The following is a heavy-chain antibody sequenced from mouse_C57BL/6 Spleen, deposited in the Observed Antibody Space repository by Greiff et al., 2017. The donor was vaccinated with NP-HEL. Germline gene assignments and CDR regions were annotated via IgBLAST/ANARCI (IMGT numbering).Heavy chain of an antibody. J-gene: IGHJ2*01. Sequence: QVQLQQPGAELVMPGASVKLSCKASGYTFTSYWMHWVKQRPGQGLEWIGEIDPSDSYTNYNQKFKGKSTLTVDKSSSTAYMQLSSMTSEDSAVYYCARKGSFHYFDYSGQGTTLTVSS. D-gene: IGHD6-1*01. V-gene: IGHV1-69*01. CDR3: ARKGSFHYFDY. CDR1: GYTFTSYW. CDR2: IDPSDSYT.